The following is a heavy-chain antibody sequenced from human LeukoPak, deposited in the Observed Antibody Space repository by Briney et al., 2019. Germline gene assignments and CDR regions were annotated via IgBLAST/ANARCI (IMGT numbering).Heavy chain of an antibody. CDR2: ISGSGGST. Sequence: GGSLRLSCAASGFTFSSYAMSWVRQAPGKGLEWVSAISGSGGSTYYADSVKGRFTISRDNSKNTLYLQMNSLRAEDTAVYYCTKDISGVGYCTNGVCSDAFDIWGQGTMVTVSS. V-gene: IGHV3-23*01. CDR3: TKDISGVGYCTNGVCSDAFDI. J-gene: IGHJ3*02. CDR1: GFTFSSYA. D-gene: IGHD2-8*01.